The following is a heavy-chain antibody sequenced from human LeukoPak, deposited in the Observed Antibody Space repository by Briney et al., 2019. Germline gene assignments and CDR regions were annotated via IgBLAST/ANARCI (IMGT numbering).Heavy chain of an antibody. Sequence: GGSLRLSCAASGFTFSSNAMSWVRQASGKGLEWVSVISGGGGSTYYADSVKGRFTISRDNSKNTLYLHMNSLRAEDTAVYYCAKGGTTVTNPSWFDPWGQGTLVTVSS. CDR2: ISGGGGST. CDR1: GFTFSSNA. V-gene: IGHV3-23*01. D-gene: IGHD4-17*01. CDR3: AKGGTTVTNPSWFDP. J-gene: IGHJ5*02.